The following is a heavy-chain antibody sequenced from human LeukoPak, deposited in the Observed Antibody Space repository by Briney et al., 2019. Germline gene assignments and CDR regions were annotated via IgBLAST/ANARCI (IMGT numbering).Heavy chain of an antibody. J-gene: IGHJ4*02. CDR1: GFTFDDYG. V-gene: IGHV3-20*04. CDR3: ARESGYSSREPSDY. D-gene: IGHD6-13*01. Sequence: GGSLRLSCAASGFTFDDYGMSWVRQAPGKGLEWVSGIDRNGDSTGYADSVKGRFTISRDNSKNTLYLQMNSLRAEDTAVYYCARESGYSSREPSDYWGQGTLVTVSS. CDR2: IDRNGDST.